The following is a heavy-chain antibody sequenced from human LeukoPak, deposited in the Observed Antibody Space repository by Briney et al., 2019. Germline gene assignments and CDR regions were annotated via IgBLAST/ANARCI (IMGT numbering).Heavy chain of an antibody. CDR1: GYTFTSYG. J-gene: IGHJ4*02. D-gene: IGHD3-10*01. Sequence: ASVKVSCKASGYTFTSYGISWVRQAPGQGLEWMGWISAYNGNTNYAQKLQGRVTMTTDTSTSTAYMELRSLRSDDTAVYYCARGAMSIIWFGELFHDYWGQGTLVTVSS. CDR2: ISAYNGNT. CDR3: ARGAMSIIWFGELFHDY. V-gene: IGHV1-18*01.